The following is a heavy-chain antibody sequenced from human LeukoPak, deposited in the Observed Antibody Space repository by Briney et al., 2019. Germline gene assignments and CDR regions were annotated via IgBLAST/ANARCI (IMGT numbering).Heavy chain of an antibody. CDR1: GFTFSSYA. CDR2: ISGDGTST. D-gene: IGHD4-17*01. Sequence: GGSLRVSCAASGFTFSSYAMSWVRQAPGKGLEWVSRISGDGTSTHYADSVKGRFTILRDNSKNTLYLQMNSLRGEDTAIYYCAKLDYGDYAPFDYWGQGTLVTVSS. V-gene: IGHV3-23*01. J-gene: IGHJ4*02. CDR3: AKLDYGDYAPFDY.